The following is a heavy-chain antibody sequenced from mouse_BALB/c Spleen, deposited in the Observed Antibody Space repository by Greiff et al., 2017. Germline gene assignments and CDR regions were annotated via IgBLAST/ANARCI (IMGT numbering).Heavy chain of an antibody. CDR2: IWGDGST. V-gene: IGHV2-6-7*02. CDR3: ARDDGYYFYARDY. D-gene: IGHD2-3*01. J-gene: IGHJ4*01. CDR1: GFSLTGYG. Sequence: VQLQESGPGLVAPSQSLSITCTVSGFSLTGYGVNWVRQPPGKGLEWLGMIWGDGSTDYNSALKSRLSISKDNSKSQVFLKMNSLQTDDTARYYCARDDGYYFYARDYWGQGTSVTVSS.